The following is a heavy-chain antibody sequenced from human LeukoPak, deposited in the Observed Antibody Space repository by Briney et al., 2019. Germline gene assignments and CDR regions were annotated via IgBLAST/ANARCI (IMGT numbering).Heavy chain of an antibody. CDR3: ARDVMAMIVPGNY. CDR1: GCTFTSYY. D-gene: IGHD3-22*01. V-gene: IGHV1-46*01. CDR2: INPSGGST. J-gene: IGHJ4*02. Sequence: ASVKVSCKASGCTFTSYYMHWVRQAPGQGLEWLGIINPSGGSTSYAQKFQGRVTMTRDTSTSTVYMELSSLRSEDTAVYYCARDVMAMIVPGNYWGQGTLVTVSS.